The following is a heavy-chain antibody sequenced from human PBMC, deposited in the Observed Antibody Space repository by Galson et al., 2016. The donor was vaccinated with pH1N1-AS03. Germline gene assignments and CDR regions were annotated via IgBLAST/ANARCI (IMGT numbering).Heavy chain of an antibody. V-gene: IGHV2-5*02. CDR1: GFSLRTSGEG. D-gene: IGHD5-12*01. J-gene: IGHJ4*02. Sequence: PALVKPPQTLTLTCTFSGFSLRTSGEGVGWIRQPPGKALEWLTLIHWDDDKRYSPSLRTRLTTTKDTPKNQVVLTMTNMDPVDTATYFCVHRRRTITVASVFDYWGQGALVTVSS. CDR2: IHWDDDK. CDR3: VHRRRTITVASVFDY.